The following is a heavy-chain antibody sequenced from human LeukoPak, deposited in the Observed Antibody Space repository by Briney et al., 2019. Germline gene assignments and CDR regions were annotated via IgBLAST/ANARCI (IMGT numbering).Heavy chain of an antibody. Sequence: GGSLRLSCAASGFTFSTYAMHWVRQTPGKGLEYVSAISTNGGGTYYANSVKGRFTISRDNSKNTLYLQMGSLRAEDMAVYYCASYCSGVSCYSGYDYWGQGTLVTVSS. J-gene: IGHJ4*02. V-gene: IGHV3-64*01. CDR1: GFTFSTYA. D-gene: IGHD2-15*01. CDR2: ISTNGGGT. CDR3: ASYCSGVSCYSGYDY.